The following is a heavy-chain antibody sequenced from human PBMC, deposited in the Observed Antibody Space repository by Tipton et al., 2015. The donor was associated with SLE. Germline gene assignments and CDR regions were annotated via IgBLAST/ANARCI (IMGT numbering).Heavy chain of an antibody. V-gene: IGHV3-74*01. J-gene: IGHJ6*02. CDR2: ISRDGSNT. D-gene: IGHD3-22*01. Sequence: SLRLSCAASGFTFSSHWMYWVRQAPGKGLVWVSRISRDGSNTYYADSVEGRFTISRDNAKNTLYLQMHNLRVDDTAVYYCGRGVYSEGSVGMDVWGQGTTVTVSS. CDR1: GFTFSSHW. CDR3: GRGVYSEGSVGMDV.